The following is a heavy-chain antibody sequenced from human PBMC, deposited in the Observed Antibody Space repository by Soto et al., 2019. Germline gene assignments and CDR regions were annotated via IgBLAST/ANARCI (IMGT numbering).Heavy chain of an antibody. Sequence: QVQLVESGGGVVQPGGSLRLSCAASGFTFGRHGMHWVRQAPGKGLEWVAVIGSDGRRASYADSVKGRFTISRDNGQNTLSLQMNSLRADETAVYYCARDDDYGDNGLDYWGQGTLVTVSS. D-gene: IGHD4-17*01. J-gene: IGHJ4*02. V-gene: IGHV3-33*01. CDR2: IGSDGRRA. CDR1: GFTFGRHG. CDR3: ARDDDYGDNGLDY.